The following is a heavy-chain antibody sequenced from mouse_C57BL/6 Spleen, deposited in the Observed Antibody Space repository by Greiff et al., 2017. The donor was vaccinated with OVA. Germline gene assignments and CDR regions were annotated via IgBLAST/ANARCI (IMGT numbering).Heavy chain of an antibody. CDR3: AREEDYGRGHYFDY. Sequence: QVQLQQPGAELVRPGSSVKLSCKASGYTFTSYWMHWVKQRPIQGLEWIGNIDPSDSETHYNQKFKDKATLTVDKSSSTAYMQLSSLTSEDSAVYYGAREEDYGRGHYFDYWGQGTTLTVSS. CDR1: GYTFTSYW. V-gene: IGHV1-52*01. D-gene: IGHD2-4*01. J-gene: IGHJ2*01. CDR2: IDPSDSET.